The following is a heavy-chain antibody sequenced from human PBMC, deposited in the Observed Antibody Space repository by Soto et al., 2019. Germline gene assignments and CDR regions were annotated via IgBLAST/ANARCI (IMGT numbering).Heavy chain of an antibody. V-gene: IGHV3-48*03. Sequence: PGVSLRLSCAASGFSFSTYEMNWVRQAPGKGLEWVSYISKNGIDIYYADSVKGRFTISRDNANNSLFLQMDSLRPEDTAVYYCAPRKYGSFNIGAFDIWGQGTMVTVS. CDR3: APRKYGSFNIGAFDI. CDR2: ISKNGIDI. CDR1: GFSFSTYE. D-gene: IGHD1-26*01. J-gene: IGHJ3*02.